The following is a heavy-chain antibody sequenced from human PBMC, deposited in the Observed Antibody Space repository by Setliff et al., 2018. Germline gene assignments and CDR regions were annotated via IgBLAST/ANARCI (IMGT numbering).Heavy chain of an antibody. V-gene: IGHV1-46*01. CDR2: INPSGGST. CDR3: VREDTAMATYYYGMDV. J-gene: IGHJ6*02. D-gene: IGHD5-18*01. Sequence: GASVKVSCKASGYTFTSFYMHWVRQAPGQGLEWMGIINPSGGSTNYNPSLKSRVTISVDTSKNQFSLKLSSVTAADTAVYYCVREDTAMATYYYGMDVWGQGTTVTVSS. CDR1: GYTFTSFY.